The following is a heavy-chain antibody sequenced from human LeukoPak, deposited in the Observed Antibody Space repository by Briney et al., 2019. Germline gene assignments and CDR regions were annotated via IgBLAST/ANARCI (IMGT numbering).Heavy chain of an antibody. CDR2: INPNSGGT. J-gene: IGHJ5*02. CDR3: ARGIHYYDSSGMADP. V-gene: IGHV1-2*02. D-gene: IGHD3-22*01. CDR1: GYTFTGYY. Sequence: GASVKVSCKASGYTFTGYYMHWVRQAPGQGLEWMGWINPNSGGTNYAQKFQGRVTMTRDTSSSTAYMELSRLRSDDTAVYYCARGIHYYDSSGMADPWGQGTLVTVSS.